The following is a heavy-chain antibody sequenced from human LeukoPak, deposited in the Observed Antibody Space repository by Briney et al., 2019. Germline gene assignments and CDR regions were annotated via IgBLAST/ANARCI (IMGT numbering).Heavy chain of an antibody. CDR3: ARAGYDFWSGYWDLDY. CDR1: GFTFSSYW. Sequence: SGGTLRVSCAASGFTFSSYWMSWVRQAPGKGLEGVANIKQDGSEKYYVDSVKGRFTISRDNAKNSLYLQMNSLRAEDTAVYYCARAGYDFWSGYWDLDYWGQGTLVTVSS. CDR2: IKQDGSEK. J-gene: IGHJ4*02. D-gene: IGHD3-3*01. V-gene: IGHV3-7*01.